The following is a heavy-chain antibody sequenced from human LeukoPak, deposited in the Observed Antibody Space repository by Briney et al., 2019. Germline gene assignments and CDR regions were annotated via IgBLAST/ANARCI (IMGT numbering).Heavy chain of an antibody. D-gene: IGHD1-7*01. J-gene: IGHJ5*01. CDR2: ISGKSNKT. Sequence: GGSLRLSCAASGFIFDDYAIHWVRQAPGKGLEWVSGISGKSNKTGYADSVKGRFTISRDNAKNFVYLQMNSLRPEDTAGYSFAKENNWDYSNSYAINWFDSWGQGNLVTVAS. CDR3: AKENNWDYSNSYAINWFDS. V-gene: IGHV3-9*01. CDR1: GFIFDDYA.